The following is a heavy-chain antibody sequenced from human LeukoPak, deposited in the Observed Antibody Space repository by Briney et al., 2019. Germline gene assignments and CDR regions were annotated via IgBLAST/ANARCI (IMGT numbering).Heavy chain of an antibody. CDR2: IWYDGSYK. J-gene: IGHJ4*02. D-gene: IGHD3-22*01. CDR1: GFTFEDYG. V-gene: IGHV3-33*08. Sequence: PTGGSLRLSCAASGFTFEDYGMRWVRQAPGKGLEWVAVIWYDGSYKYYADSVKGRFTISRDNSKNTLYLQMNSLRAEDTAVYYCARDPTAYYDSSGYYLNTIDYWGQGTLVTVSS. CDR3: ARDPTAYYDSSGYYLNTIDY.